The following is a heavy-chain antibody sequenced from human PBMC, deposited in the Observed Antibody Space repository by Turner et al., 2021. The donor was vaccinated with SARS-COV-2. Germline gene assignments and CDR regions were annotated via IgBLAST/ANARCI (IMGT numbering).Heavy chain of an antibody. D-gene: IGHD3-22*01. Sequence: VQLVESGGGLVKPGGSLRLSCAASGFPFSSYTMYWVRQAPGKGLEWGSSISRSSSYKYYADSVKGRFTISRDNAKNTLYLQMNSLRAEDTAVYYCARGTYYYDSSVYSGTNWFDPWGQGTLVTVSS. CDR2: ISRSSSYK. CDR1: GFPFSSYT. J-gene: IGHJ5*02. CDR3: ARGTYYYDSSVYSGTNWFDP. V-gene: IGHV3-21*01.